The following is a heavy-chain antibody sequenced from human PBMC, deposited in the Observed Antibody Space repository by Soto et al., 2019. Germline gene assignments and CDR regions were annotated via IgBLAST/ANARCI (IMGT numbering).Heavy chain of an antibody. Sequence: GGSLRLSCAASGFTFSSYAMSWVRQAPGKGLEWVSAISGSGGSTYYADSVKGRFTISRDNSKNTLYLQMNSLRAEDTAVYYCAKYMITFGGVIGKENWFDPWGQGTLVTVSS. V-gene: IGHV3-23*01. J-gene: IGHJ5*02. CDR3: AKYMITFGGVIGKENWFDP. CDR1: GFTFSSYA. CDR2: ISGSGGST. D-gene: IGHD3-16*02.